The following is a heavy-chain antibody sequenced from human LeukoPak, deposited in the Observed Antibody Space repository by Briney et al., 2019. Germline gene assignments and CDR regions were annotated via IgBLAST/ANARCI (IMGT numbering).Heavy chain of an antibody. Sequence: PSQTLSLTCTVSGGSIRSGSYYWSWIRQPAGKGLEWIGRIYTSGSTNYNPSLKSRVTISVDTSKNQFSLKLSSVTAADTAVYYCASVRGYSSGWYASGFDPWGQGTLVTVSS. D-gene: IGHD6-19*01. CDR1: GGSIRSGSYY. V-gene: IGHV4-61*02. CDR3: ASVRGYSSGWYASGFDP. J-gene: IGHJ5*02. CDR2: IYTSGST.